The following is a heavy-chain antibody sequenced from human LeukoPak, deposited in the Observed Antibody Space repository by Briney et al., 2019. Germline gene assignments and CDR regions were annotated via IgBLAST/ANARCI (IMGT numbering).Heavy chain of an antibody. Sequence: GGSLRLSCAASGFTFSSYWMSWVRQAPGKGLEWVANIKQDGSEKYYVDSVKGRFTISRDNAKNSLYLQMNSLRAEDTAVYYCARGPPEYCGGDCYPEGYWGQGTLVTVSS. J-gene: IGHJ4*02. D-gene: IGHD2-21*02. CDR2: IKQDGSEK. CDR1: GFTFSSYW. CDR3: ARGPPEYCGGDCYPEGY. V-gene: IGHV3-7*01.